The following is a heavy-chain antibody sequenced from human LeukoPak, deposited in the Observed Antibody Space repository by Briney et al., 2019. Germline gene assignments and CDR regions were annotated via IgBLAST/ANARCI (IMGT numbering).Heavy chain of an antibody. CDR3: ARDPRGGDGYNSYYFDY. Sequence: EASVKVSCKASGYTFTGYYMHWVRQAPGQGLEWMGWINPNSGGTNYAQKFQGRVTMTRDTSISTAYMELSRLRSDDTAVCYCARDPRGGDGYNSYYFDYWGQGTLVTVSS. CDR1: GYTFTGYY. D-gene: IGHD5-24*01. V-gene: IGHV1-2*02. CDR2: INPNSGGT. J-gene: IGHJ4*02.